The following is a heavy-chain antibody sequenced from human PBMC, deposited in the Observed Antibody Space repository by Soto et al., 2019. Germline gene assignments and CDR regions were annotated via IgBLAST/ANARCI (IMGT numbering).Heavy chain of an antibody. CDR3: SREEYCSGGSCYSASGFYYYGMDV. D-gene: IGHD2-15*01. J-gene: IGHJ6*02. CDR2: IIPIFGTA. V-gene: IGHV1-69*01. CDR1: GGTFSSYA. Sequence: QVQLVQSGAEVKKPGSSVKVSCKASGGTFSSYAISWVRQAPGQGLEWMGGIIPIFGTANYAQKFQGRVTITADESTSTAYMELSNLRSEDTAVYYCSREEYCSGGSCYSASGFYYYGMDVWGQGTTVTVSS.